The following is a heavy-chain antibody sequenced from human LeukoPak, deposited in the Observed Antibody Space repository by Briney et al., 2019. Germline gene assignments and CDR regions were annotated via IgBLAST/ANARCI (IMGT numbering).Heavy chain of an antibody. V-gene: IGHV3-30-3*01. D-gene: IGHD4-23*01. J-gene: IGHJ3*02. CDR3: AREGYSYDAFDI. Sequence: HPGGSLILSCAASGFTFSSYAMHWVRQAPGKGLEWVAVISYDGSNKYYADSVKGRFTISRDNSKNTLYLQMNSLRAEDTAVYYCAREGYSYDAFDIWGQGTMVTVSS. CDR2: ISYDGSNK. CDR1: GFTFSSYA.